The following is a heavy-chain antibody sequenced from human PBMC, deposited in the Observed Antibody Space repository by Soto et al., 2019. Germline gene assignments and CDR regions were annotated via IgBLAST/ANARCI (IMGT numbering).Heavy chain of an antibody. Sequence: PGGSLRLSCAASGFTFSSYAISWVRQAPGKGLEWVSAISVSGDSTYYADSVKGRFTISRDNSNNTLYLQMNSLRAEDTAVYYGAKAPFSSGYFDYWGQGTLVTVSS. CDR2: ISVSGDST. V-gene: IGHV3-23*01. CDR1: GFTFSSYA. J-gene: IGHJ4*02. CDR3: AKAPFSSGYFDY. D-gene: IGHD3-3*02.